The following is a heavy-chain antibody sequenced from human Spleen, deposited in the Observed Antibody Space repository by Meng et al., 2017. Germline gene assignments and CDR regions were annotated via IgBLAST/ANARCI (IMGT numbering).Heavy chain of an antibody. CDR2: INPNTGGT. D-gene: IGHD6-13*01. J-gene: IGHJ4*02. Sequence: QVKLVQSGAELKKSGAPVKLSCKPSGYTFAAYWIHWLRQAPGQGLEWMGRINPNTGGTNYAQKFQGRVTMTRDTSISTAYMELSRLRSDDTAVYYCARDEGLAAAGSGNDYWGQGTLVTVSS. CDR1: GYTFAAYW. V-gene: IGHV1-2*06. CDR3: ARDEGLAAAGSGNDY.